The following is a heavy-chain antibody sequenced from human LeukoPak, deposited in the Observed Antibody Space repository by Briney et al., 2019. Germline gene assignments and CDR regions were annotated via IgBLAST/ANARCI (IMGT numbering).Heavy chain of an antibody. D-gene: IGHD2-15*01. CDR3: ARGYCSGDTCYPPDY. Sequence: SETLSLTCTVSGGSINSYYWIWIRQPPGKGLEWIGYMYNSGSTNYNPSLKSRITISTISVATSKNQFSLKLGSVTAADTAVYYCARGYCSGDTCYPPDYWGQGTLVTVSS. CDR1: GGSINSYY. J-gene: IGHJ4*02. CDR2: MYNSGST. V-gene: IGHV4-59*01.